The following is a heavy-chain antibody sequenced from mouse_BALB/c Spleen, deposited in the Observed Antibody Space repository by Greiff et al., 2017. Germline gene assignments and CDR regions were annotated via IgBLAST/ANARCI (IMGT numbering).Heavy chain of an antibody. V-gene: IGHV1-63*02. Sequence: QVQLQQSGAELVRPGTSVKISCKASGYTFTNYWLGWVKQRPGHGLEWIGDIYPGGGYTNYNEKFKGKATLTADTSSSTAYMQLSSLTSEDSAVYFCARERGYDDGYYAMDYWGQGTSVTVSS. CDR1: GYTFTNYW. CDR2: IYPGGGYT. D-gene: IGHD2-2*01. CDR3: ARERGYDDGYYAMDY. J-gene: IGHJ4*01.